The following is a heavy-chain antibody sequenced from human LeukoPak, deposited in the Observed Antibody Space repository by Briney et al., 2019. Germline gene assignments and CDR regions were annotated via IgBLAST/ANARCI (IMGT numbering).Heavy chain of an antibody. Sequence: ASVKVSCKASGYTFTGYYMHWVRQAPGQGLEWMGWINPNSGGTNYAQKFQGRVTMTRDTSISTAYMELSGLRSDDTAVYYCARVRGGIQLWLRISPDFDYWGQGTLVTVSS. CDR1: GYTFTGYY. CDR2: INPNSGGT. D-gene: IGHD5-18*01. J-gene: IGHJ4*02. CDR3: ARVRGGIQLWLRISPDFDY. V-gene: IGHV1-2*02.